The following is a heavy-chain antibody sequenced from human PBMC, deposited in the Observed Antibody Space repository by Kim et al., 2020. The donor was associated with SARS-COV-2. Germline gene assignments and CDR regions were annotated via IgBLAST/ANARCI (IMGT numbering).Heavy chain of an antibody. D-gene: IGHD3-16*01. CDR1: GFTFRNYA. Sequence: GGSLRLSCAGPGFTFRNYAMHWVRQAPGKGLEWVASISYDGSKKYYADSVKGRFTISRDNSENTLYLQLNSLRTDDTAVYYCARSRSIGTYFWVGDSWGPGTLVTVSS. CDR3: ARSRSIGTYFWVGDS. V-gene: IGHV3-30-3*01. CDR2: ISYDGSKK. J-gene: IGHJ4*02.